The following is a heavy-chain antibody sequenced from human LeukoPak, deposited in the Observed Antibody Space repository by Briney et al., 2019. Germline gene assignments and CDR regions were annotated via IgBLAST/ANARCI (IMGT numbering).Heavy chain of an antibody. D-gene: IGHD5-12*01. Sequence: ASVKVSCKASGYTFASYDINWVRQATGQGLEWMGWMNPNSGNTGYAQKFQGRVTMTRNTSISTAYMELSSLRSEDTAVYYCARGSWVRRHSDYWGQGTLVTASS. CDR1: GYTFASYD. J-gene: IGHJ4*02. CDR2: MNPNSGNT. V-gene: IGHV1-8*01. CDR3: ARGSWVRRHSDY.